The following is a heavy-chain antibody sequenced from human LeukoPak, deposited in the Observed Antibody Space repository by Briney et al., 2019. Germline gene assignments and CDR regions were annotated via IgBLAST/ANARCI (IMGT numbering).Heavy chain of an antibody. J-gene: IGHJ6*02. CDR3: ARGRSNYYGMDV. V-gene: IGHV4-59*01. Sequence: SEALSLTCTVSGGSISSYYWNWIRRPPGKGLEWIGYIYYNGNTNYSPSLKSRVTMSVDTSKNLFSLKVSSVTAADTAVYHCARGRSNYYGMDVWGQGATVTVSS. CDR1: GGSISSYY. D-gene: IGHD1-26*01. CDR2: IYYNGNT.